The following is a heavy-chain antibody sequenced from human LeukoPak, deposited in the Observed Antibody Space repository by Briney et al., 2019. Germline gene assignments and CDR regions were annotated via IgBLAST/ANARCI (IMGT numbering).Heavy chain of an antibody. D-gene: IGHD2-15*01. V-gene: IGHV3-7*01. CDR1: GFTFSSYA. CDR3: ARDVVVVAATNYFDY. Sequence: PGGSLRLSCAASGFTFSSYAMSWVRQAPGKGLEWVANINQDGSVKYYVDSVKGRFTVSRDNAKNSLYLQMNSLRAEDTAVYYCARDVVVVAATNYFDYWGQGTLVTVSS. CDR2: INQDGSVK. J-gene: IGHJ4*02.